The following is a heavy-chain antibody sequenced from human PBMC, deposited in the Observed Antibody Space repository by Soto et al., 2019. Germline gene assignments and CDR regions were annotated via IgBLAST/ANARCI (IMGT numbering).Heavy chain of an antibody. CDR1: GDSIISSDFY. D-gene: IGHD3-3*02. Sequence: SETLSLTCTVSGDSIISSDFYWGWVRQPPGEGLEWIGSIFYLGSSYYNPSLKSRVTMSVDTSKNQFSLRLRSVTAADTALYFCARHSLALRKNNWFDPWGQGIMVT. CDR3: ARHSLALRKNNWFDP. J-gene: IGHJ5*02. V-gene: IGHV4-39*01. CDR2: IFYLGSS.